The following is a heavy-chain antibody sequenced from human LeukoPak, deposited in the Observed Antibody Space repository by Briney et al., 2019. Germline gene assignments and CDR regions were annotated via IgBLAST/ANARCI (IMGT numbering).Heavy chain of an antibody. J-gene: IGHJ4*02. D-gene: IGHD3-10*01. Sequence: SETLSLTCTVSGGSINTVTYYWGWIRQPPGKGLEWIGSIYYSGTTHNNASLEGRVTISVDTSKNQFSLRLTSVTAADTAVYYCASLRYYGSADWGQGTRVTVSS. CDR1: GGSINTVTYY. CDR2: IYYSGTT. CDR3: ASLRYYGSAD. V-gene: IGHV4-39*01.